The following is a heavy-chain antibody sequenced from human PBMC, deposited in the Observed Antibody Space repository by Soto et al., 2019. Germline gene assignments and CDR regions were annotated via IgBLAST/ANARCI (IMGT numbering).Heavy chain of an antibody. CDR1: GYTFTNYA. D-gene: IGHD3-3*01. Sequence: VQLLQSGGEVRKPGASVKVSCKTSGYTFTNYAINWVRQAPGQGLQWMGWISAYSGDTKYAQRCQDRLTVTTDPSTTTAYMELRSPRSDDTAVYYCARDGLAFSIFCETMDVWGEGTTVTVSS. V-gene: IGHV1-18*01. CDR3: ARDGLAFSIFCETMDV. J-gene: IGHJ6*04. CDR2: ISAYSGDT.